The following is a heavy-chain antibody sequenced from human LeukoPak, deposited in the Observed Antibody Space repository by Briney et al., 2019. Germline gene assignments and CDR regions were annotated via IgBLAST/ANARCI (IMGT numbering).Heavy chain of an antibody. Sequence: GGSLRLSCAASGFTFSAFAMHWARQAPGKGLEWVAAISYDASNKYYAVSVRGRFTISRDNSRNTLFLQMNSLRADDTAVYYCARGTPVIVAEISDAFDIWGQGTVVTVSS. CDR1: GFTFSAFA. CDR3: ARGTPVIVAEISDAFDI. CDR2: ISYDASNK. D-gene: IGHD5-12*01. V-gene: IGHV3-30-3*01. J-gene: IGHJ3*02.